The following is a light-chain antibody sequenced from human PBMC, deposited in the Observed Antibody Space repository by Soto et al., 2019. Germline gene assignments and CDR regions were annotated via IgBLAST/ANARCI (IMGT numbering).Light chain of an antibody. CDR2: AAS. CDR3: QQYGSPPWA. V-gene: IGKV3-20*01. Sequence: IVLPQSPGTLSLSPGERATLSCRASQSVGSNFLAWYQQKRGQAPRILIYAASNRASGIPYRFSGSGSGSDFTLTISRLEPEDFAVYYCQQYGSPPWAVGQGTMVAI. J-gene: IGKJ1*01. CDR1: QSVGSNF.